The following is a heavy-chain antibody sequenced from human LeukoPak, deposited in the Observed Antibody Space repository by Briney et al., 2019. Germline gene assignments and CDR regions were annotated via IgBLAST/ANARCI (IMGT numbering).Heavy chain of an antibody. D-gene: IGHD3-22*01. V-gene: IGHV4-59*01. CDR1: GGSISSYY. CDR2: IYYSGST. CDR3: ARGSVYYDSSGYYLGY. J-gene: IGHJ4*02. Sequence: PSETLSLTCTVSGGSISSYYWSWIRQPPGKGLEWIGYIYYSGSTNYNPSLKSRVTISVDTSKNQFSLKLSSVTAADTAVYYCARGSVYYDSSGYYLGYWGQGTLVTVSS.